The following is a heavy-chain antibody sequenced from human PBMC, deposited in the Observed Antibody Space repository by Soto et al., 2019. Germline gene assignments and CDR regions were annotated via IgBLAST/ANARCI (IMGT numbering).Heavy chain of an antibody. CDR3: ARADSSGYTFEH. D-gene: IGHD3-22*01. J-gene: IGHJ4*02. V-gene: IGHV4-34*01. Sequence: SETLSLTCAVYGGSFSGYSCTWIRQPPGTGLEWIGEINHSGSTNYSPSLKSRVTISVDTSKNQFSLELNSVSAADTAVYYGARADSSGYTFEHWGQGTLVTVSS. CDR1: GGSFSGYS. CDR2: INHSGST.